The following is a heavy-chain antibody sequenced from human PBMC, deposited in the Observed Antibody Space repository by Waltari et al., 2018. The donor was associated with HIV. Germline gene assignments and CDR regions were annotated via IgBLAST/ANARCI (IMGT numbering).Heavy chain of an antibody. CDR1: AFTFTNYA. J-gene: IGHJ5*02. D-gene: IGHD6-19*01. Sequence: LSESGGAVVQSGGSLMLSCAASAFTFTNYAISWVRQAPGRGLEWVSGFSGSGNTDYVDAVKGRFTISRDISKNILYLEMNNLRVDDTAVYYCAKGGLADNWFDPWGQGTPVTVSS. V-gene: IGHV3-23*01. CDR2: FSGSGNT. CDR3: AKGGLADNWFDP.